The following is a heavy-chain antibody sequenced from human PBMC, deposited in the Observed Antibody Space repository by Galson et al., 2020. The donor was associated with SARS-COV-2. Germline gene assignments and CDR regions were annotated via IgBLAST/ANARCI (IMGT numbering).Heavy chain of an antibody. D-gene: IGHD3-10*01. CDR3: AIGERSVTMVRGVSPFDY. CDR1: GFTFSNYA. CDR2: ISGSGGST. J-gene: IGHJ4*02. Sequence: GGSLRLSCAASGFTFSNYAMSWVRQAPGKGLEWVSAISGSGGSTYYADSVKGRFTISRDNSKNTLYLQMNSLRAEDTAVYYCAIGERSVTMVRGVSPFDYWGQGTLVTVSS. V-gene: IGHV3-23*01.